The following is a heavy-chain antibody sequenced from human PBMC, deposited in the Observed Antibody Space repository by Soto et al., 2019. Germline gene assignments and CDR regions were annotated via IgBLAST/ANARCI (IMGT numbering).Heavy chain of an antibody. CDR3: ARGGLYAYYQDN. CDR1: GFTFSTYW. J-gene: IGHJ4*02. V-gene: IGHV3-74*01. CDR2: LKGDGSMT. D-gene: IGHD3-16*01. Sequence: EVQLVESGGGVVQPGESLRLSCTASGFTFSTYWMHWVRQAPGKGLVWLSRLKGDGSMTDYADSGKGRFTISRDNAENTLYLQMNGLRAEDTAIYDCARGGLYAYYQDNWGQGTLVTVSS.